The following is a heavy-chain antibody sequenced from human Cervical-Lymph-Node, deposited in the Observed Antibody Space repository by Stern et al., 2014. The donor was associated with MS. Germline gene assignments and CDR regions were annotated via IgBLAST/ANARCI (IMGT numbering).Heavy chain of an antibody. V-gene: IGHV5-51*03. CDR3: ARPPPRRKWDDPNYGMDV. CDR1: GYTFTNNW. D-gene: IGHD1-1*01. J-gene: IGHJ6*02. Sequence: EVQLVESGAEVKKPGESLKISCKGSGYTFTNNWIAWVRQMPGKGLEWMGIIYPDDSDIRYSPSLQGQGNISDDKSITTAHLQWRSLKAADSAVYFWARPPPRRKWDDPNYGMDVWGQGTTVTVSS. CDR2: IYPDDSDI.